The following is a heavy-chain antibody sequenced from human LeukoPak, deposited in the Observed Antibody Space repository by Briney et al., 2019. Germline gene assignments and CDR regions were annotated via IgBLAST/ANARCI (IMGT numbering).Heavy chain of an antibody. CDR3: ARIGNYDFFRYYYYYMDV. V-gene: IGHV1-69*05. CDR1: GGTFSSYA. J-gene: IGHJ6*03. D-gene: IGHD3-3*01. CDR2: IIPIFGTA. Sequence: GASVKVSCKASGGTFSSYAISWVRQAPGQGLEWMGGIIPIFGTANYVQKFQGRVTITTDESTSTAYMELSSLRSEDTAVYYCARIGNYDFFRYYYYYMDVWGKGTTVTVSS.